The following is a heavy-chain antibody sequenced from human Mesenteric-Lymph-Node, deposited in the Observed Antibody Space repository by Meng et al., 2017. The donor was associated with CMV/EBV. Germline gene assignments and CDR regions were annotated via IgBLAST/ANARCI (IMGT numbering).Heavy chain of an antibody. CDR2: FYYSGSI. D-gene: IGHD3-3*01. J-gene: IGHJ6*02. CDR3: ARGLLDDFWSGHSYYYYHGVDV. CDR1: GGSVSSGSYY. Sequence: GSLRLSCTVSGGSVSSGSYYWSWIRQPPEKGLELIGYFYYSGSINYNPSLESRLTISVDTSQNQFSLKLSSVTAADTAVYYCARGLLDDFWSGHSYYYYHGVDVWGQGTTVTVSS. V-gene: IGHV4-61*01.